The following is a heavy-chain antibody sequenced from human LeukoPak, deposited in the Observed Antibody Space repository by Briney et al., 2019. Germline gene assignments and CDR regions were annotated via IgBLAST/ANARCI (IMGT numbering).Heavy chain of an antibody. D-gene: IGHD5-18*01. CDR2: IYPGDSDT. Sequence: GEPLKISCKASGYTFTNYWIGWVRQMPGKGLEWMGTIYPGDSDTRYSPSFQGQVSISADKSTNTAYLQWSSLKASDTAIYYCARLVTAIVARYFDFWGQGTLVTVSS. CDR3: ARLVTAIVARYFDF. J-gene: IGHJ4*02. CDR1: GYTFTNYW. V-gene: IGHV5-51*01.